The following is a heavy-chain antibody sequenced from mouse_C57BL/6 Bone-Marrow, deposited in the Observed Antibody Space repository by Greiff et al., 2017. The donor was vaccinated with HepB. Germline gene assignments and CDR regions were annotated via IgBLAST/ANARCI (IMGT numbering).Heavy chain of an antibody. D-gene: IGHD2-1*01. CDR3: ARATPGNYYYAMDD. Sequence: DVKLVESEGGLVQPGSSMKLSCTASGFTFSDYYMAWVRQVPEKGLEWVANINYDGSSTYYLDSLKSRFIISRDNAKNILYLQMSSLKSEDTATYYCARATPGNYYYAMDDWGQGTSVTVSS. J-gene: IGHJ4*01. V-gene: IGHV5-16*01. CDR1: GFTFSDYY. CDR2: INYDGSST.